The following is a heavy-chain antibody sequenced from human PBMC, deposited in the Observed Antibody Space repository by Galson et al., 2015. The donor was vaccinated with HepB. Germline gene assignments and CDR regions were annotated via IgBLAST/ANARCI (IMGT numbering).Heavy chain of an antibody. D-gene: IGHD3-16*02. CDR1: GYTFTSYY. Sequence: SVKVSCKASGYTFTSYYMHWVRQAPGQGLEWMGIINPSGGSTSYAQKFQGRVTMTRDTSTSTVYMELSSLRSEDAAVYYCARDYDYVWGSYRYGFDYWGQGTLVTVSS. J-gene: IGHJ4*02. CDR2: INPSGGST. V-gene: IGHV1-46*01. CDR3: ARDYDYVWGSYRYGFDY.